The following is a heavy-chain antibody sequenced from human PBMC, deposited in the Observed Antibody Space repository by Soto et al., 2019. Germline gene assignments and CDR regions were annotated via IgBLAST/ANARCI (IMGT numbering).Heavy chain of an antibody. J-gene: IGHJ6*02. CDR2: ISYDGINK. CDR3: ARDYGGTMVQTWGMAV. V-gene: IGHV3-30*03. CDR1: GFPFSNYG. Sequence: ESGGGVVQPGRSLRLSCAASGFPFSNYGMHWVRQAPGKGLEWVAVISYDGINKHYADSVKGRFTISRDKSKNTVYLQMDSLRAEDTAMYYCARDYGGTMVQTWGMAVWGQGTTVTV. D-gene: IGHD3-10*01.